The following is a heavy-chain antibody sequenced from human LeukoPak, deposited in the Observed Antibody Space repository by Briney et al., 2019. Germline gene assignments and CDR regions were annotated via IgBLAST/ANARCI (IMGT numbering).Heavy chain of an antibody. V-gene: IGHV3-30*01. D-gene: IGHD6-6*01. CDR2: ISYDGSNK. Sequence: GGSLRLSCAASGFTFSSYAMHWVRQAPGKGLEWVAVISYDGSNKYYADSVKGRFTISRDNSKNTLYLQMNSLRAEDTAVYYCARESQSRGQLGSLDYWGQGTLVTVSS. J-gene: IGHJ4*02. CDR1: GFTFSSYA. CDR3: ARESQSRGQLGSLDY.